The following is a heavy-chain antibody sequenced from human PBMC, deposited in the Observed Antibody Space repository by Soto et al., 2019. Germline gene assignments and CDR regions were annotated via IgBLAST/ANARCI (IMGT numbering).Heavy chain of an antibody. CDR2: IYNSAST. Sequence: SETLSLTCTVSGGSVNSTYYNWGWIRQPPGKGLEWIGSIYNSASTYYNPSLKSRVTISVDTSRNQLSLNLNSVTAADTAMYYCGRMVIAAIPHRDVDFWGQGTLVTVSS. V-gene: IGHV4-39*01. J-gene: IGHJ4*02. D-gene: IGHD2-15*01. CDR3: GRMVIAAIPHRDVDF. CDR1: GGSVNSTYYN.